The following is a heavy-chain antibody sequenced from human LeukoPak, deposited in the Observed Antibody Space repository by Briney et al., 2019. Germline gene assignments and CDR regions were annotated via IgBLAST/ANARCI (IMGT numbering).Heavy chain of an antibody. D-gene: IGHD6-13*01. CDR2: IYYSGST. J-gene: IGHJ5*02. CDR1: GGSISSYY. V-gene: IGHV4-59*12. CDR3: ARDGGRGIAAAGTWFDP. Sequence: PSETLSLTCTVSGGSISSYYWSWIRQSPGKGLEWIGYIYYSGSTNYNPSLKSRVTISVDTSKNQFSLKLSSVTAADTAVYYCARDGGRGIAAAGTWFDPWGQGTLVTVSS.